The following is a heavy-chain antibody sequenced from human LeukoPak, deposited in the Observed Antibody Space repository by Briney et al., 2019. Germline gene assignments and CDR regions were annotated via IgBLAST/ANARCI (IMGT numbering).Heavy chain of an antibody. CDR3: ARGSIAARLPFDY. J-gene: IGHJ4*02. Sequence: GGSLRLSCAASGFTFSSYSMNWVRQAPGKGLEWVSSISSSSSYIYYADSVKGRFTISRDNAKNSLYLQMNSLRAEDTAVHYCARGSIAARLPFDYWGQGTLVTVSS. D-gene: IGHD6-6*01. V-gene: IGHV3-21*01. CDR1: GFTFSSYS. CDR2: ISSSSSYI.